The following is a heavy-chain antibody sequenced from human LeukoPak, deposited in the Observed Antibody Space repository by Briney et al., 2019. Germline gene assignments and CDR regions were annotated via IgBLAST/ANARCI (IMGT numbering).Heavy chain of an antibody. CDR1: GFTFSDYN. CDR2: ISRSGSTK. D-gene: IGHD6-19*01. CDR3: ARDLGAVAGTSD. V-gene: IGHV3-11*04. J-gene: IGHJ4*02. Sequence: PGGSLRLSCAASGFTFSDYNMRWIRQAPGKGLEWVSSISRSGSTKYYADSVKGRFTISRDNAKNSLFPQMNSLRAEDTAVYYCARDLGAVAGTSDWGQGTLVTVSS.